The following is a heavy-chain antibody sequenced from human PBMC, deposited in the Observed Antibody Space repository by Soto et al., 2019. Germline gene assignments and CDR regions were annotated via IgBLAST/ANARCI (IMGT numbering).Heavy chain of an antibody. V-gene: IGHV3-23*01. J-gene: IGHJ4*02. Sequence: WGSLRLSCASSGFTFRSYAMRWVRQAPGKGLEWVSSVTGGGETTFYADSVKGRFTISRDNSRNTLFLQMDSLRADDTALYYCAKGATPLYFDSWGQGTLVTVSS. D-gene: IGHD1-1*01. CDR1: GFTFRSYA. CDR3: AKGATPLYFDS. CDR2: VTGGGETT.